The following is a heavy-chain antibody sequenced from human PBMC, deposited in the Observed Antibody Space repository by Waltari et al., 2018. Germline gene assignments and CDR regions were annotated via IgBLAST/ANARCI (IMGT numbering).Heavy chain of an antibody. V-gene: IGHV4-38-2*01. D-gene: IGHD3-22*01. Sequence: QVQLQESGPGLVKPSETLSLTCAVSGYSISSGYYWGWIRQPPGKGLEWIGSIYHSGSTYYHPSLKSRVTISVDTSKNQFSLKLSSVTAADTAVYYCAASNYYDSSGYPFDYWGQGTLVTVSS. CDR1: GYSISSGYY. J-gene: IGHJ4*02. CDR2: IYHSGST. CDR3: AASNYYDSSGYPFDY.